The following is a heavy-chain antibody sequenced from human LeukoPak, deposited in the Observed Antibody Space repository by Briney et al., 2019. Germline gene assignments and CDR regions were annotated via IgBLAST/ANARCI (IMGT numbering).Heavy chain of an antibody. CDR1: GFTFSSYS. V-gene: IGHV3-21*01. J-gene: IGHJ3*02. Sequence: PGGSLRLSCTASGFTFSSYSMNWVRQAPGKGLEWVSSITGISTYMYYTDSVKGRFTISRDNAKNSLYLQMNSLRAEDTAVYYCATHQWGSGWPASDAFDIWGQGTMVTVSS. CDR2: ITGISTYM. CDR3: ATHQWGSGWPASDAFDI. D-gene: IGHD6-19*01.